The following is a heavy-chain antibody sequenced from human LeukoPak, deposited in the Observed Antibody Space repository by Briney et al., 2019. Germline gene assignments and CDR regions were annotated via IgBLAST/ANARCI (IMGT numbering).Heavy chain of an antibody. Sequence: GGSLRLSCAASGFTFSSYAMSWVRQAPGKGLEWVSAISGSGGSTYYADSVKGRFTISRDNSKNTLYLQMNSLRAEDTAVYYCAKVPKKGIAVAGWGPFDYWGQGTLVTVSS. J-gene: IGHJ4*02. CDR3: AKVPKKGIAVAGWGPFDY. V-gene: IGHV3-23*01. CDR1: GFTFSSYA. CDR2: ISGSGGST. D-gene: IGHD6-19*01.